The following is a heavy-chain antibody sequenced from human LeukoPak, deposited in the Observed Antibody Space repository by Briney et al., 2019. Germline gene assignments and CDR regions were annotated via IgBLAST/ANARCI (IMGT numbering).Heavy chain of an antibody. J-gene: IGHJ6*01. D-gene: IGHD4-17*01. CDR2: IIPILDLA. V-gene: IGHV1-69*04. CDR1: GVIFSNFA. CDR3: ATPSRTXDGDYG. Sequence: SVKVSCKASGVIFSNFAFNWVRQAPGHGLEWMGRIIPILDLAHYTQKFQGRLTITADKSTNTSYMELTSLTAEDTAVYYCATPSRTXDGDYG.